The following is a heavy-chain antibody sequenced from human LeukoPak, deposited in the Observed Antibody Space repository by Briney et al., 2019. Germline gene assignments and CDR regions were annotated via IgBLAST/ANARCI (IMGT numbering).Heavy chain of an antibody. D-gene: IGHD3-16*01. Sequence: ASVKVSCKASGYTFTAYYVHWVRQAPGQGLEWMGWINSNNGDTKYAQKFQGRVTMTRDTSISTAYMELSRLRSDDTAVYYCAILGGAFDIWGQGTMVTVSS. CDR1: GYTFTAYY. CDR2: INSNNGDT. CDR3: AILGGAFDI. J-gene: IGHJ3*02. V-gene: IGHV1-2*02.